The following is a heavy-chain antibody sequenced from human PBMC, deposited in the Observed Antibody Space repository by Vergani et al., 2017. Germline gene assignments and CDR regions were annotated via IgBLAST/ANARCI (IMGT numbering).Heavy chain of an antibody. CDR3: VRDRGLCAGGRCYTEAWDY. J-gene: IGHJ4*02. Sequence: QVQLVESGGGLVKPGGSLRLYCATSGFSFNTYGAHWVRQAPGKGLEWVVGISFDGTNEYYPDLVKGRFTISRDIAKNTLYLQVRSLRLEDTGVYHCVRDRGLCAGGRCYTEAWDYWGQGTPVTVSS. CDR2: ISFDGTNE. V-gene: IGHV3-30*03. D-gene: IGHD2-2*02. CDR1: GFSFNTYG.